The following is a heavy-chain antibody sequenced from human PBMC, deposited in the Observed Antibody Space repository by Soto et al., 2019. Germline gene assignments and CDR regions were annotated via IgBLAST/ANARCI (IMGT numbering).Heavy chain of an antibody. J-gene: IGHJ4*02. CDR2: INPSGGST. Sequence: GASVKVSCKASGYTFTSYYMHWVRQAPGQGLEWMGIINPSGGSTSYAQKFQGRVTMTRDTSTSTVYMELSSLRSEDTAVYYCARENYYDSSGSYNLDYWGQATLVTVSS. CDR3: ARENYYDSSGSYNLDY. V-gene: IGHV1-46*01. D-gene: IGHD3-22*01. CDR1: GYTFTSYY.